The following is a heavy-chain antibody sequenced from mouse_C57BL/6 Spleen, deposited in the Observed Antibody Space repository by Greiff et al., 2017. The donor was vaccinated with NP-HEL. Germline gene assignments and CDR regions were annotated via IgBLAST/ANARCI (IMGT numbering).Heavy chain of an antibody. D-gene: IGHD2-4*01. V-gene: IGHV14-3*01. Sequence: VQLQQSVAKLVRPGASVKLSCTASGFNIKNTYMHWVKQRPEQGLEWIGRIDPANGNTKYAPKFQGKATITADTSSNTAYLQLSSLTSEDTAIYYCARDDYDDGPWFAYWGQGTLVTVSA. J-gene: IGHJ3*01. CDR1: GFNIKNTY. CDR2: IDPANGNT. CDR3: ARDDYDDGPWFAY.